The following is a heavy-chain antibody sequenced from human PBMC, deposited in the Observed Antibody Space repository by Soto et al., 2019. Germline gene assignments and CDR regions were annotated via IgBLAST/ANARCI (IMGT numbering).Heavy chain of an antibody. Sequence: GGTLRLASSASGFACGSYDLTWVRQAPGKGLEWVSTILVDGRTFYVDSVKGRFTISRDNSRNTVYLQMNSLTAGDTALCYCAKATATGGGAFDFCGQGTMVTVSS. D-gene: IGHD2-8*02. CDR3: AKATATGGGAFDF. CDR1: GFACGSYD. V-gene: IGHV3-23*01. J-gene: IGHJ3*01. CDR2: ILVDGRT.